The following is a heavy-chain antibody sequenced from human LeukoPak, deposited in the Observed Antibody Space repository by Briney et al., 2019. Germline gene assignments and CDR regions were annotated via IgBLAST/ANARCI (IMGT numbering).Heavy chain of an antibody. D-gene: IGHD3-16*02. V-gene: IGHV1-18*01. CDR3: ARGVRGITFGGVIVPPDY. CDR1: GYTFTIYG. J-gene: IGHJ4*02. Sequence: ASVKVSCKASGYTFTIYGISWVRQAPGQGLEWMGWISAYNGNTNYAQKLQGRVTMTTDTSTSTAYMELRSLRSDDTAVYYCARGVRGITFGGVIVPPDYWGQGTLVTVSS. CDR2: ISAYNGNT.